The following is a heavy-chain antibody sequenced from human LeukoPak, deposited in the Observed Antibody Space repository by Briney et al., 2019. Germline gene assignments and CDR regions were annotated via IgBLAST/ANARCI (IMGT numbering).Heavy chain of an antibody. V-gene: IGHV3-23*01. CDR3: AKEDQRYSGSYYEPLGDY. D-gene: IGHD1-26*01. J-gene: IGHJ4*02. CDR1: GFTFSSYA. CDR2: ISGSGGST. Sequence: GGSLRLSCAASGFTFSSYAMSWVRQAPGKGLEWVSAISGSGGSTYYADSVKGRFTISRDNSKNTLYLQMNSLRAEDTAVYYCAKEDQRYSGSYYEPLGDYWGQGTLVTVSS.